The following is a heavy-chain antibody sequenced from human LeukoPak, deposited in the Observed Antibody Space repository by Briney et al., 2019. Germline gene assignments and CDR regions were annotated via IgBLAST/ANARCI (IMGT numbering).Heavy chain of an antibody. J-gene: IGHJ4*02. V-gene: IGHV3-23*01. Sequence: GGSLRLSCAASGFTFSSYAMSWVRQAPGKGLEWVSAISGSGGSTYYADSVKGRFTISRDNSKNTLYLQMNSLRAEGTAVYYCAKGSSFYYDSSGYYYDLDYWGQGTLVTVSS. CDR1: GFTFSSYA. CDR3: AKGSSFYYDSSGYYYDLDY. D-gene: IGHD3-22*01. CDR2: ISGSGGST.